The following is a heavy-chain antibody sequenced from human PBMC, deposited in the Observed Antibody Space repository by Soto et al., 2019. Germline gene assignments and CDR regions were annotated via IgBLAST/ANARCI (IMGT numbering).Heavy chain of an antibody. CDR2: ISYEGVNK. Sequence: QVQLVESGGGVVQPGRSLRLSCAASGFTFNNYGMHWVRQAPGKGLEWVAAISYEGVNKYYVDSVKGRFIISRDNSKNTRYVQMNSLRPEDTAVYYCARSPQPTRGIHWYFDVWGRGTLVTVSS. D-gene: IGHD1-26*01. J-gene: IGHJ2*01. CDR3: ARSPQPTRGIHWYFDV. V-gene: IGHV3-30*03. CDR1: GFTFNNYG.